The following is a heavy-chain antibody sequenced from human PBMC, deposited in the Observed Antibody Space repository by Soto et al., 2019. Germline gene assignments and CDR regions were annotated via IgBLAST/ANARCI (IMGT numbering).Heavy chain of an antibody. CDR1: GGSISSYY. J-gene: IGHJ6*02. Sequence: QVQLQESGPGLVRPSETLSLTCTVSGGSISSYYWTWIRQPPGKGLEWIGYIYYSGSTNYNPSLKRRVTISADTSKNQFSLKLSSVTAADTAVYYCARDSATLGMDVWGQGTTVTVSS. CDR2: IYYSGST. CDR3: ARDSATLGMDV. V-gene: IGHV4-59*01. D-gene: IGHD5-12*01.